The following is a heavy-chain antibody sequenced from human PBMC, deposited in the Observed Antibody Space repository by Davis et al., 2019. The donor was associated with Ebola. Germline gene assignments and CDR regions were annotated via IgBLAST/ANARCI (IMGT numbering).Heavy chain of an antibody. J-gene: IGHJ6*03. Sequence: PSETLSLTCTVSGGSISRDGSYWTWIRQHPGKGLEWIGYIYYSGSTYYKPSLKSRVTISLATSKNQFSLTLYSVTAADTAVYYCARDLRYDSSGYDYYFYMDVWGKGTTVTVSS. CDR2: IYYSGST. CDR3: ARDLRYDSSGYDYYFYMDV. D-gene: IGHD3-22*01. V-gene: IGHV4-31*03. CDR1: GGSISRDGSY.